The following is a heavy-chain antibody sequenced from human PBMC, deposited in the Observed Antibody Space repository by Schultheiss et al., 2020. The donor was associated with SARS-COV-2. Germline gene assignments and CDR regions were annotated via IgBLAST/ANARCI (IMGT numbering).Heavy chain of an antibody. CDR3: ARDRGACSSTSCYLADYYYYYGMDV. D-gene: IGHD2-2*01. J-gene: IGHJ6*02. Sequence: SETLSLTCTVSGGSISSGGYYWSWIRQHPGKGLEWIGYIYYSGSTYYNPSLKSRVTISVDTSKNQFSLKLSSVTAADTAVYYCARDRGACSSTSCYLADYYYYYGMDVWGQGTTVTVSS. V-gene: IGHV4-31*03. CDR2: IYYSGST. CDR1: GGSISSGGYY.